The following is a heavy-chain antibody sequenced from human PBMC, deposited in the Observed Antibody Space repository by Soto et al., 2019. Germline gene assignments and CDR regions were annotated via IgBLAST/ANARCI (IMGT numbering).Heavy chain of an antibody. V-gene: IGHV1-46*01. CDR2: INPSGGST. CDR3: AREEAWGGYDPKGGNFDY. Sequence: GASVKVSCKASGYTFTSYYMHWVRQAPGQGLEWMGIINPSGGSTSYAQKFQGRVTMTRDTSTSTVYMELSSLRSEDTAVYYCAREEAWGGYDPKGGNFDYWGQGTLVPVSS. CDR1: GYTFTSYY. J-gene: IGHJ4*02. D-gene: IGHD5-12*01.